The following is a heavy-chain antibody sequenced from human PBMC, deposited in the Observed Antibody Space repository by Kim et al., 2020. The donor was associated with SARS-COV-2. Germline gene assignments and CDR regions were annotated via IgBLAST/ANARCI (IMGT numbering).Heavy chain of an antibody. D-gene: IGHD6-13*01. J-gene: IGHJ6*03. CDR1: GGSISSRSYY. CDR3: ARVIAAVAYYYYMDV. CDR2: IYYTGST. Sequence: SETRSLTCTVSGGSISSRSYYWGWIRQPPGKGLEWIGSIYYTGSTYYNPSLKSRVTVSVDTSKNQFSLKLSSVTAADRAVYYCARVIAAVAYYYYMDVWGKGTTVTVSS. V-gene: IGHV4-39*01.